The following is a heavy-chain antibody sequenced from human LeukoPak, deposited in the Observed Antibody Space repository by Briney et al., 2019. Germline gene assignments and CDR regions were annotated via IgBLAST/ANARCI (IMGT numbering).Heavy chain of an antibody. J-gene: IGHJ5*02. Sequence: PSQTLSLTCTVSGGSISSGSYYWNWIRQPAGKGLEWIGRIYTSGSTNYNPSLKSRVTFSIDASKNQFSLKVRSVTAADTAVYYCARGGNIVVVWKTNWFDPWGQGTLVTVSS. CDR1: GGSISSGSYY. CDR2: IYTSGST. D-gene: IGHD2-2*01. CDR3: ARGGNIVVVWKTNWFDP. V-gene: IGHV4-61*02.